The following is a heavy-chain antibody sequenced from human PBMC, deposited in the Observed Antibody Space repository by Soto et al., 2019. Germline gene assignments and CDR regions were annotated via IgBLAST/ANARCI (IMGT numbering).Heavy chain of an antibody. V-gene: IGHV3-33*01. D-gene: IGHD3-10*01. CDR3: ARDGGYGSGSREDY. J-gene: IGHJ4*02. Sequence: ESGGGVVQPGRPLRLSCAASGFSFNSYGMHWVRQAPGKGLEWVAIIWYDGSNKYYADSVKGRFTISRDNSKNTLYLQMNSLRAEDTAVYYCARDGGYGSGSREDYWGQGTLVTVSS. CDR2: IWYDGSNK. CDR1: GFSFNSYG.